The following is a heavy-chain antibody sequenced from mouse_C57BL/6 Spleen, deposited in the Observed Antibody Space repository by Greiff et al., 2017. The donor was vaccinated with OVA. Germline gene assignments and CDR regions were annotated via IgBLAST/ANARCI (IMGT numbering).Heavy chain of an antibody. J-gene: IGHJ4*01. V-gene: IGHV5-17*01. D-gene: IGHD2-5*01. Sequence: EVQVVESGGGLVKPGGSLKLSCAASGFTFSDYGMHWVRQAPEKGLEWVAYISSGSSTIYYADTVKGRFTISRDNAKNTLFLQMTSLMTEDTAVNYCARGNSNYLYAMDYWGQGTTLTVSS. CDR3: ARGNSNYLYAMDY. CDR1: GFTFSDYG. CDR2: ISSGSSTI.